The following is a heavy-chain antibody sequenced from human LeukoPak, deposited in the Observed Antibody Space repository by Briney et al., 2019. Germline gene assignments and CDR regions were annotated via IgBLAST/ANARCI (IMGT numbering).Heavy chain of an antibody. CDR2: IIPMFETA. CDR1: GGTFSSYA. J-gene: IGHJ6*03. CDR3: ARGIRYYDILTGHVKGHDNSYYYYMDV. D-gene: IGHD3-9*01. Sequence: GASVKVSCKASGGTFSSYAISWVRQAPGQGLEWRGGIIPMFETANSAQKFQGRVTITADEFTNTVYMELSSLRYEDTAVYYCARGIRYYDILTGHVKGHDNSYYYYMDVWGQGTAVTISS. V-gene: IGHV1-69*13.